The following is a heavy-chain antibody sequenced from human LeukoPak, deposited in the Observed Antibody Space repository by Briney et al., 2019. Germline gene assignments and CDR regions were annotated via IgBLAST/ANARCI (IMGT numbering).Heavy chain of an antibody. J-gene: IGHJ4*02. CDR1: GYTLTELS. V-gene: IGHV1-24*01. CDR3: ATNYYGSGPLDY. CDR2: FDPEDGET. Sequence: GASVKGSCKVSGYTLTELSMHWVRQAPGKGLEWMGGFDPEDGETIYAQKFQGRVTMTEDTSTDTAYMELSSLRSEDTAVYYCATNYYGSGPLDYWGQGTLVTVSS. D-gene: IGHD3-10*01.